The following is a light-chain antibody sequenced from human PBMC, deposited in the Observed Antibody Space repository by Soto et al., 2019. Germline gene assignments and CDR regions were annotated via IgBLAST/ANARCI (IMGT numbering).Light chain of an antibody. Sequence: DIRTTKSPASLSASDGERVTXXCRASQSISRYLTWYQQKPGKAPKLLIYAASSLQSGVPSRFSGSGSGTDFTLTISSLQAEDFATYFCQQSYSAPQTFGQGTKVDI. CDR3: QQSYSAPQT. CDR1: QSISRY. CDR2: AAS. V-gene: IGKV1-39*01. J-gene: IGKJ1*01.